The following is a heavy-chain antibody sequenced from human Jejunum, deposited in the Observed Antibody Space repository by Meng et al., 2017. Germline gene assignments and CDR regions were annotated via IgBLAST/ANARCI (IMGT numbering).Heavy chain of an antibody. CDR2: MSLLDDSK. V-gene: IGHV3-30*03. J-gene: IGHJ3*02. CDR1: GFTLSSSV. Sequence: GESLKISCSASGFTLSSSVLHWVRQAPGKGLEWVAAMSLLDDSKYYEDSVKGRFAISRDNFKTTVYLQMNSLRTEDTAVYHCVREAHSSGRCAVFDIWGQGTAVTVSS. D-gene: IGHD6-25*01. CDR3: VREAHSSGRCAVFDI.